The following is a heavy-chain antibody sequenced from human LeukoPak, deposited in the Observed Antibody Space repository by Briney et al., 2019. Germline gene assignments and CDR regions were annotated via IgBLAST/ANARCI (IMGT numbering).Heavy chain of an antibody. CDR1: GFTFSSYR. J-gene: IGHJ4*02. Sequence: GGSLRLSCAASGFTFSSYRMSWVRQAPGKGLEWVANIKQDGSEKYYVDSVKGRFTISRDNAKNSLYLQMNSLRAEDTAVYYCAREDNWNFAFDYWGQGTLVTVSS. V-gene: IGHV3-7*01. CDR3: AREDNWNFAFDY. CDR2: IKQDGSEK. D-gene: IGHD1-1*01.